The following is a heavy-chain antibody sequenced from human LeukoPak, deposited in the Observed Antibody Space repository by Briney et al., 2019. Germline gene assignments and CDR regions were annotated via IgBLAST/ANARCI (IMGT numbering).Heavy chain of an antibody. CDR3: AKDRLGRQQVPTDFDY. Sequence: ASVKVSCKASGYTFTSYGISWVRQAPGQGLEWMGWISAYNGNTNYAQKLQGRVTMTTDTSTSTAYMELRSLRSDDTAVYYCAKDRLGRQQVPTDFDYWGQGTLVTVSS. D-gene: IGHD3-16*01. J-gene: IGHJ4*02. CDR1: GYTFTSYG. V-gene: IGHV1-18*01. CDR2: ISAYNGNT.